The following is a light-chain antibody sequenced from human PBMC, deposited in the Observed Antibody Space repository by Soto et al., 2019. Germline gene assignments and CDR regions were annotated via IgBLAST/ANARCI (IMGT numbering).Light chain of an antibody. V-gene: IGKV1-39*01. CDR2: AAS. Sequence: DIQMTQSPSFLSASVEDRVIITCRASQSISNHLNWYQQKPGKAPKLLIFAASSLQSGVPSRFSGSGSGPDFTLTISSLQPEDFATYYCQQCYSSPPTFGQGTKVDIK. CDR3: QQCYSSPPT. J-gene: IGKJ1*01. CDR1: QSISNH.